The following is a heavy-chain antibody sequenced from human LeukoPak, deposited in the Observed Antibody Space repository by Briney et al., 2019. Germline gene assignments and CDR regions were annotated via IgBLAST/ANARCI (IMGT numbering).Heavy chain of an antibody. D-gene: IGHD1-26*01. CDR3: ARVGAWELQRVFDY. J-gene: IGHJ4*02. CDR1: GFRFSDYW. Sequence: SLRLYCAASGFRFSDYWMTWVRQVPGKGLEWVANIRQGGNEMYYADSVKDRFTISRDNARNSLYLEMNSLRTEDTAVYYCARVGAWELQRVFDYWGQGTLVTVSS. CDR2: IRQGGNEM. V-gene: IGHV3-7*01.